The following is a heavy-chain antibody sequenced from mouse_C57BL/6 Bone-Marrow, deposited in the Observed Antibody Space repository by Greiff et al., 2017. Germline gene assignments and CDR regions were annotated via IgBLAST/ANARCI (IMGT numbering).Heavy chain of an antibody. D-gene: IGHD2-4*01. CDR1: GFTFSSYG. Sequence: EVQLQESGGDLVKPGGSLKLSCAASGFTFSSYGMSWVRQTPDKRLEWVATISSGVSYTYYPDSVKGRFTISRDNAKNTLYLQMSSLKSEDTAMYYCARPLIYYDYDVGYWGQGTTLTVSS. J-gene: IGHJ2*01. CDR2: ISSGVSYT. V-gene: IGHV5-6*01. CDR3: ARPLIYYDYDVGY.